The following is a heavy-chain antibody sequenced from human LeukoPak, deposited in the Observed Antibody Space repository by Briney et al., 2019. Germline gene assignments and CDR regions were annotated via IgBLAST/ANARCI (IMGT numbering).Heavy chain of an antibody. CDR1: GFTFSSFA. CDR2: IGSSGDST. CDR3: ARGSKDLDF. J-gene: IGHJ4*02. V-gene: IGHV3-23*01. Sequence: GGSLRLSCAPSGFTFSSFAMNWVRQAPGKGLEWVSTIGSSGDSTYYADSVRGRFTISKDNSKNTMHLQMNNLRAEDTAFYYCARGSKDLDFSRQGTLVTVSS.